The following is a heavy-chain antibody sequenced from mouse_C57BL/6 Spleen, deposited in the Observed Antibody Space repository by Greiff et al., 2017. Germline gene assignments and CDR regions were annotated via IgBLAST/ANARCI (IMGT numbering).Heavy chain of an antibody. J-gene: IGHJ3*01. CDR3: VGEGYYDYTWFAY. Sequence: DVKVEESGGGLVQPKGSLKLSCAASGFSFNTYAMNWVRQAPGKGLEWVARIRSKSNNYATYYADSVKDRFTISRDDSESMLYLQMNNLKTEDTAMYYCVGEGYYDYTWFAYWGQGTLVTVSA. V-gene: IGHV10-1*01. D-gene: IGHD2-4*01. CDR1: GFSFNTYA. CDR2: IRSKSNNYAT.